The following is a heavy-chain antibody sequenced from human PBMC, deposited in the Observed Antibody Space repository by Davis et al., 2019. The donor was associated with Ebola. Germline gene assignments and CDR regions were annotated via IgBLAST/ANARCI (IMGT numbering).Heavy chain of an antibody. CDR2: IYYSGST. D-gene: IGHD5-18*01. CDR3: ARGQRGYSF. CDR1: GGSVSSASYY. Sequence: MPSETLSLTCTVSGGSVSSASYYWSWIRQPPGKGLEWIGYIYYSGSTKFNPSLKGRVTISVDTSKNQFSLNLDSMTAADTAVYYCARGQRGYSFWGRGTLVIVSS. J-gene: IGHJ4*02. V-gene: IGHV4-61*01.